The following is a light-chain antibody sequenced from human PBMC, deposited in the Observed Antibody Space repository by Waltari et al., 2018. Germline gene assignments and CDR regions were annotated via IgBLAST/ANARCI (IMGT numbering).Light chain of an antibody. CDR2: VNSDGSH. CDR3: QTGGFGIWV. CDR1: SGHSSDA. V-gene: IGLV4-69*01. Sequence: QLLLTQSPSASASLGASVKLTCTLSSGHSSDAIAWHQQQPDKGPRYLMKVNSDGSHIKGDWIPDRFSGSSSGAERYLTISSLQSEDEADYYCQTGGFGIWVFGGGTKLTVL. J-gene: IGLJ3*02.